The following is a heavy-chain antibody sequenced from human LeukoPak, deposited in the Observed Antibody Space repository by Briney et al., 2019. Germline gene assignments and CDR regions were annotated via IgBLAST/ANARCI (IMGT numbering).Heavy chain of an antibody. CDR1: GFTFSSYW. V-gene: IGHV3-7*05. CDR3: ASGGSYFGY. Sequence: GGSLRLSCEGSGFTFSSYWMSWVRQAPGKGLEWVANIKQDGSEKYYVAAVTGRFTVSRANAKNSLFLQMNRLRADDTAVYYCASGGSYFGYWGQASLVTVSS. CDR2: IKQDGSEK. J-gene: IGHJ4*02.